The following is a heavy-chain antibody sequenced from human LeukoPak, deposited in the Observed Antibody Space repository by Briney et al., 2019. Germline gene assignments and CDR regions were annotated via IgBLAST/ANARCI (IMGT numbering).Heavy chain of an antibody. CDR1: GFSFSSHW. CDR3: ARDEAAAAGDY. V-gene: IGHV3-74*01. D-gene: IGHD6-13*01. Sequence: GGSLRLSCAASGFSFSSHWVHWVRQAPGKGLVWVSRIGDDGSYTSNVDSVKGRFTISRDNVNNMLYLHMNSLRAEDTAVYYCARDEAAAAGDYWGQGTLVTVSS. CDR2: IGDDGSYT. J-gene: IGHJ4*02.